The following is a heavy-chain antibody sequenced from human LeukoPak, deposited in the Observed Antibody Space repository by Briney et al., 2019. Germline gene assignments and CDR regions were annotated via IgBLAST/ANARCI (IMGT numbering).Heavy chain of an antibody. V-gene: IGHV4-59*11. CDR1: GGSISSHY. CDR3: ASGSYGITIDY. D-gene: IGHD1-26*01. Sequence: PSETLSLTCTVSGGSISSHYWSWIRQPPGKGLEWIGYIYYSGSTNYNPSLKSRVTISVGTSKNQFSLKLSSVTAADTAVYYCASGSYGITIDYWGQGTLVTVSS. J-gene: IGHJ4*02. CDR2: IYYSGST.